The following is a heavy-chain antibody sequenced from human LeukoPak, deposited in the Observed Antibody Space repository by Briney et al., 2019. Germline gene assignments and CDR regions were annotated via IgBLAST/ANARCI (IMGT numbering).Heavy chain of an antibody. V-gene: IGHV3-30-3*01. CDR2: ISYDGGNK. Sequence: PGRSLRLSCEASGFTFSNYAMHWVRQAPGKGLEWVAVISYDGGNKYYADTVKGRFTISRDKSENTLYLQMNSLRGEGTAVYYCARDRCSSASCYYYYYGMDVWGQGTTVTVSS. J-gene: IGHJ6*02. CDR3: ARDRCSSASCYYYYYGMDV. D-gene: IGHD2-2*01. CDR1: GFTFSNYA.